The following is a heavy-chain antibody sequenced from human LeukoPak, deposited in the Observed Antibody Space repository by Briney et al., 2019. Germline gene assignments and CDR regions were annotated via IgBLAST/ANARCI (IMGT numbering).Heavy chain of an antibody. CDR2: YYYSGNT. J-gene: IGHJ1*01. D-gene: IGHD6-13*01. Sequence: SETLSLTCTVSGVSISNYYWSWIRQPPGKGLEWIGYYYYSGNTNYNPSLKSRVTISADTSKNQFSLRLFSVTASDTAVYYCATTFSGYVSSWPEYFQHWGRGSLVTVSS. CDR3: ATTFSGYVSSWPEYFQH. V-gene: IGHV4-59*08. CDR1: GVSISNYY.